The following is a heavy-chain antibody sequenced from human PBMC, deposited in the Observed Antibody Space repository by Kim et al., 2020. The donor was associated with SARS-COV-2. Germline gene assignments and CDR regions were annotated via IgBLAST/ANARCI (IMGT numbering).Heavy chain of an antibody. CDR3: ARDQAAAGL. V-gene: IGHV3-7*01. D-gene: IGHD6-25*01. Sequence: GGSLRLSCAASGLNFNYYWMSWVRQAPGQGLEWVANINEDGTMINYVGSVEGRFTISRDNAKNSLYLHMSSLGSEDTATYYCARDQAAAGLWGQGTLVTV. CDR2: INEDGTMI. J-gene: IGHJ4*02. CDR1: GLNFNYYW.